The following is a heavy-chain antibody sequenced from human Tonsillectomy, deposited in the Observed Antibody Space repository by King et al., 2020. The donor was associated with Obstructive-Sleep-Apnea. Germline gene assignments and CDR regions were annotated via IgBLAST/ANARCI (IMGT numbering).Heavy chain of an antibody. Sequence: VTLKESGPALVKPTQTLTLTCTFSGFSLSTSVMCVSWIRQPPGKSLEWLARIDRDDDTDYSTSLKTRLTISKDTSQNQEVLTMTNMDPVDTDTYYVARIPQDYDILTGDYNRGDDAFDIWGQGTMVTVSS. CDR3: ARIPQDYDILTGDYNRGDDAFDI. J-gene: IGHJ3*02. CDR1: GFSLSTSVMC. D-gene: IGHD3-9*01. V-gene: IGHV2-70*11. CDR2: IDRDDDT.